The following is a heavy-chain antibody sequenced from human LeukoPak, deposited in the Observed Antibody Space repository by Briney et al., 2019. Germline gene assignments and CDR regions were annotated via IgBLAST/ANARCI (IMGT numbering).Heavy chain of an antibody. CDR3: AKDSYSKGDY. V-gene: IGHV3-7*01. Sequence: GGSLRLSCEASGFTVSNTAMHWVRQAPGKGLEWVANIKNDGTVKNYVDSVKGRFTISRDNAKNSLYLQMNSLRAEDTGVYYCAKDSYSKGDYWGQGVLVTVSS. J-gene: IGHJ4*02. CDR1: GFTVSNTA. D-gene: IGHD5-18*01. CDR2: IKNDGTVK.